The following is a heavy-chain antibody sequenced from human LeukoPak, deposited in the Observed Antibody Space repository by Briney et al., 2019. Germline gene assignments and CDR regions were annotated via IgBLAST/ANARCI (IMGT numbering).Heavy chain of an antibody. CDR1: GYSFTSYW. D-gene: IGHD3-10*01. CDR2: IYPGDSDT. CDR3: ARGGHGSGSYYNTFDY. Sequence: GESLKISCKGSGYSFTSYWIGWVRQMPGKGLEWMGIIYPGDSDTRYSPSFQGQVTISADKSISTAYLQWSSLKASDTAMYYCARGGHGSGSYYNTFDYWGQGTLVTASS. V-gene: IGHV5-51*01. J-gene: IGHJ4*02.